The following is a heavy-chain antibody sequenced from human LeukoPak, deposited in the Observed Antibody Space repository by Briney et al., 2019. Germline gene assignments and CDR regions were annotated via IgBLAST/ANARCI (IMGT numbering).Heavy chain of an antibody. CDR1: GGSFSGYY. Sequence: PSETLSLTCAVYGGSFSGYYWSWIRQPPGKGLEWIGEINHSGSTNYNPSLKSRVTISVGTSKNQFSLKLSSVTAADTAVYYCARGPGWFDPWGQGTLVTVSS. J-gene: IGHJ5*02. V-gene: IGHV4-34*01. CDR2: INHSGST. CDR3: ARGPGWFDP.